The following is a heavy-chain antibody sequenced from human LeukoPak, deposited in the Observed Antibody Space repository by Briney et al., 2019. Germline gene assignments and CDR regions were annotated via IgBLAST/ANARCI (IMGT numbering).Heavy chain of an antibody. V-gene: IGHV1-69*01. J-gene: IGHJ2*01. D-gene: IGHD3-16*02. Sequence: SVKASCKASGGTFSSYAISWVRQAPGQGLEWMGGIIPIFGTANYAQKFQGRVTITADESTSTAYMELSSLRSEDTAVYYCARGRMGELSLYGEDWYFDLWGRGTLVTVSS. CDR1: GGTFSSYA. CDR3: ARGRMGELSLYGEDWYFDL. CDR2: IIPIFGTA.